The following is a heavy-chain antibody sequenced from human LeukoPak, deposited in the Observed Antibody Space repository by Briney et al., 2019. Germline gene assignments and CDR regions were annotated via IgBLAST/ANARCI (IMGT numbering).Heavy chain of an antibody. D-gene: IGHD3-10*01. CDR2: ISTSGRTT. J-gene: IGHJ6*02. Sequence: GGSLRLSCAASGFSFSSDELNWVRQAPGKGLEWLSYISTSGRTTYYADSVKGRFTISRDNAKNSLYLQMSSLRAEDTAVYYCARDRTMDRGLANYFYGMDVWGQGTTVIVSS. V-gene: IGHV3-48*03. CDR1: GFSFSSDE. CDR3: ARDRTMDRGLANYFYGMDV.